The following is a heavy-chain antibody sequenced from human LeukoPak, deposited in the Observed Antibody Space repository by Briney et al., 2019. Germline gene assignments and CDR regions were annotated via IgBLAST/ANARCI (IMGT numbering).Heavy chain of an antibody. J-gene: IGHJ4*02. D-gene: IGHD6-13*01. Sequence: GGSLRLSCAASGFTFSSYWMSWVRQAPGKGLEWVANIKQDGSEKYYVDSVKGRFTISRDNAKNSLYLQMNSLRAEDTAVYYCARDRGEYSSSWFDYWGQGTLVTVSS. CDR3: ARDRGEYSSSWFDY. CDR2: IKQDGSEK. V-gene: IGHV3-7*01. CDR1: GFTFSSYW.